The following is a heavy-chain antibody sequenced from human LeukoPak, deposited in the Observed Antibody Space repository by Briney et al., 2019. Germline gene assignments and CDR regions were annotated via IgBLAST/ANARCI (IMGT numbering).Heavy chain of an antibody. V-gene: IGHV3-74*01. CDR1: GFTFSSYW. D-gene: IGHD5-12*01. Sequence: GGSLRLSCAASGFTFSSYWMHWVRQAPGKGVGWVSRINCYGSSTSYVASVKGRFTISRDNSKNTLYLQMNSLRAEDTAVYYCAKTGWSGYDYTNYWGQGTLVTVSS. CDR2: INCYGSST. CDR3: AKTGWSGYDYTNY. J-gene: IGHJ4*02.